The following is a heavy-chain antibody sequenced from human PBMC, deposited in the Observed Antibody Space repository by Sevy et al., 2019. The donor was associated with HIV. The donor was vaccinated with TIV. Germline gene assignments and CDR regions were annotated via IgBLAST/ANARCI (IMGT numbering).Heavy chain of an antibody. J-gene: IGHJ4*02. CDR1: GFTFSKYS. D-gene: IGHD2-21*01. CDR3: VKEGGGEGGDH. Sequence: GGSLRLSCAASGFTFSKYSMSWVRQPPGKGLEWVSTLSFGCGEINHADSVKGRFTISRDNSKNTLDLQMNSLRVEDTAVYYCVKEGGGEGGDHWGQGTLVTVSS. V-gene: IGHV3-23*01. CDR2: LSFGCGEI.